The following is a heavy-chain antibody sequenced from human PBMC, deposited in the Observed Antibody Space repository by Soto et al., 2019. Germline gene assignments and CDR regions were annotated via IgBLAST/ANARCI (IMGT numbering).Heavy chain of an antibody. CDR3: ARVRQGCSANNCYFDP. V-gene: IGHV4-4*02. CDR1: GGSVRAPDW. J-gene: IGHJ5*01. D-gene: IGHD1-1*01. Sequence: TSETLSLTCTLSGGSVRAPDWWNWVRQSPDKGLEWIAEVHISGHSNYNPSLRSRVSVSIDSSKNQFYLNLNSVTAADTAIYYCARVRQGCSANNCYFDPWGKGTQVTVSS. CDR2: VHISGHS.